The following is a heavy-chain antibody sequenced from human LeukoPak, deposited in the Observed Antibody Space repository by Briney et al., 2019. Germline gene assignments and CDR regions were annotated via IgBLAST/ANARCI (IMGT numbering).Heavy chain of an antibody. D-gene: IGHD3-10*01. CDR2: INPNSGGT. CDR3: ARDSGERGSGSYLIAY. Sequence: ASVKVSCKASGYTFTGYYMHWVRQAPGQGLEWMGWINPNSGGTNYAQKFQGRVTMTRDTSISTAYMELSRLRSDDTAGYYCARDSGERGSGSYLIAYWGQGTLVTVSS. V-gene: IGHV1-2*02. J-gene: IGHJ4*02. CDR1: GYTFTGYY.